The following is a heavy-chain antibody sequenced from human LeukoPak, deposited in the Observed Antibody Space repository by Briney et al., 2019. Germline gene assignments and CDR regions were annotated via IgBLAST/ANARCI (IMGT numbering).Heavy chain of an antibody. CDR1: GYTFTCYY. Sequence: GASVKVSCKASGYTFTCYYMHWVRQAPGQGLEWMGWINPNSGGTNYAQKFQGRVTMTRDTSISTAYMELSRLRSDDTAVYYCARDPAVVEQEYYFDYWGQGTLVTVSS. D-gene: IGHD2-15*01. V-gene: IGHV1-2*02. CDR3: ARDPAVVEQEYYFDY. CDR2: INPNSGGT. J-gene: IGHJ4*02.